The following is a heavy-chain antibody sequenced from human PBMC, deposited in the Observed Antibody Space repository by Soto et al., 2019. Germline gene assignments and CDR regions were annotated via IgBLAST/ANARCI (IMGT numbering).Heavy chain of an antibody. CDR2: IKSKTDGGTT. Sequence: EVQLVESGGGLVKPGGSLRLSCAASGFTFSNAWMNWVRQAPGKGLEWVGRIKSKTDGGTTDYAAPVKGRFTISRDDSKNTLYLQMNSLKTEDTAVYYCTTGYGSGSYYNGLGYYGMDVWGQGTTVTVSS. CDR1: GFTFSNAW. CDR3: TTGYGSGSYYNGLGYYGMDV. D-gene: IGHD3-10*01. J-gene: IGHJ6*02. V-gene: IGHV3-15*07.